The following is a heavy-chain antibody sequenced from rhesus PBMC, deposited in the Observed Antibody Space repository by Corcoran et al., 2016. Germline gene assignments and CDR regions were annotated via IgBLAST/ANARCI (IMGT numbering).Heavy chain of an antibody. V-gene: IGHV4-80*01. CDR1: GGSFSRYW. Sequence: QVQLQESGPGLVKPSETLSLTCAVSGGSFSRYWWSWVRQPPGKELEWIGEINGNSGSTNYNPSLKSRVTRSNDASKKQFSLRLSSVTAADTAVYYCASVLRGLSYFDYWGQGVLVTVSS. CDR3: ASVLRGLSYFDY. J-gene: IGHJ4*01. CDR2: INGNSGST.